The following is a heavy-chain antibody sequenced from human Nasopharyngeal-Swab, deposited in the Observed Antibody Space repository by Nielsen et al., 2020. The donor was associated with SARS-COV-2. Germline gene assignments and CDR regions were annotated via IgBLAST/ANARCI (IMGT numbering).Heavy chain of an antibody. CDR1: GFTFSSYA. CDR2: ISYDGSNK. J-gene: IGHJ2*01. D-gene: IGHD3-22*01. V-gene: IGHV3-30-3*01. Sequence: GSLKISCAASGFTFSSYAMHWVRQAPGKGLEWVAVISYDGSNKYYADSVKGRFTISRDNSKNTLYLQMNSLRAEDTAVYYCARSKRDSSGYWYFDLWGRGTLVTVSS. CDR3: ARSKRDSSGYWYFDL.